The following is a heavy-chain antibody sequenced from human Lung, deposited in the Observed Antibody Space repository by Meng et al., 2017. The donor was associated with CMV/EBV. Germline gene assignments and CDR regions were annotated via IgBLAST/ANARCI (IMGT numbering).Heavy chain of an antibody. CDR1: GFTFDDYG. Sequence: SCAASGFTFDDYGVSWVRQVPGKGLEWVSGINWNGDSTGYADSVKGRFTISRDNAKNSLYLQMNSLRAEDTALYHCARGGSSSWRQGVFDYWGQGTXVTVSS. J-gene: IGHJ4*02. V-gene: IGHV3-20*01. CDR2: INWNGDST. D-gene: IGHD6-13*01. CDR3: ARGGSSSWRQGVFDY.